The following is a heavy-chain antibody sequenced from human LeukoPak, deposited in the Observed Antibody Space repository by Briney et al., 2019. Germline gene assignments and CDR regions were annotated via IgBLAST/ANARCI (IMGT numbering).Heavy chain of an antibody. CDR2: TYYRSKWYN. J-gene: IGHJ4*02. D-gene: IGHD3-22*01. Sequence: SQTLSLTCAISGDSVSSNSAAWNWIRQSPSRGLEWLGRTYYRSKWYNDYAVSVKSRITINPDTSKNQFSLKLSSVTAADAAVYYCARGFSDYYDSSGYSLDYWGQGTLVTVSS. CDR1: GDSVSSNSAA. CDR3: ARGFSDYYDSSGYSLDY. V-gene: IGHV6-1*01.